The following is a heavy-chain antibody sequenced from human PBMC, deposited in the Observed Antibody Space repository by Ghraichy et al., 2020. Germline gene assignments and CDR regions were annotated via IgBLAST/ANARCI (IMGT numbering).Heavy chain of an antibody. CDR1: GFTFSSYS. CDR2: ISSSSSYI. Sequence: GGSLRLSCAASGFTFSSYSMNWVRQAPGKGLEWVSSISSSSSYIYYADSVKGRFTISRDNAKNSLYLQMNSLRDEDTAVYYCARALYSPGSGGYPFEYYFDYWGQGTLVTVSS. CDR3: ARALYSPGSGGYPFEYYFDY. J-gene: IGHJ4*02. V-gene: IGHV3-21*01. D-gene: IGHD1-26*01.